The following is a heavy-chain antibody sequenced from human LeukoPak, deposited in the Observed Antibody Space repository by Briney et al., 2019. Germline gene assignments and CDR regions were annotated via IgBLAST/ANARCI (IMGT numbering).Heavy chain of an antibody. D-gene: IGHD5-12*01. J-gene: IGHJ4*02. Sequence: GGSLRLSCAASGFTFSSFSMNWVRQGPGKGLEWVSYITSSAGTIHYADSVKGRFTISRDNAENSLYLQMNSLRAEDTAVYYCTRDWRNLGYDYWGQGTLVTVSS. V-gene: IGHV3-48*01. CDR1: GFTFSSFS. CDR3: TRDWRNLGYDY. CDR2: ITSSAGTI.